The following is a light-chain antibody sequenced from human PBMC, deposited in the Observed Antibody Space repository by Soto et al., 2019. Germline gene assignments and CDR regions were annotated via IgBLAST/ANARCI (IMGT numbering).Light chain of an antibody. CDR1: QAIGVY. Sequence: DIQVTHSPSSLSASLEDRVTITCQATQAIGVYLAWFQQQPGKVPNLLIYAASALQSGVPSQFSGSGSGTDFTLTISSLLHEDIAIYYCQKYNSATLSFGGGNKVEI. V-gene: IGKV1-27*01. J-gene: IGKJ4*01. CDR2: AAS. CDR3: QKYNSATLS.